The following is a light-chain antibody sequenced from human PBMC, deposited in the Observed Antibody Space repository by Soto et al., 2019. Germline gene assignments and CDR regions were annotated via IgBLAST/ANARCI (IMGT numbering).Light chain of an antibody. CDR2: DVI. J-gene: IGLJ1*01. CDR1: SSDVGTYTY. Sequence: QSALTQPPSVSGSPGQSVTVSCTGTSSDVGTYTYVSWYQQHPGKAPKLIIYDVIKRPSGVPDRFSGSKSGNTASLTISGLQAEDGADYYCCSYAGSYTHVFGTGTKLTVL. CDR3: CSYAGSYTHV. V-gene: IGLV2-11*01.